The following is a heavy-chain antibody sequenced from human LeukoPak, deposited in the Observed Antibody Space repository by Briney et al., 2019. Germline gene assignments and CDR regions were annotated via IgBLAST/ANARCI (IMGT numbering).Heavy chain of an antibody. CDR3: VGDHDSSGWYVFDY. V-gene: IGHV3-53*01. Sequence: QPGGSLRLSCAASGFTVSSNYMSWVRQAPGKGLEWVSLIYSGGFTYYADSVKGRFTISRDNSKNTLFLQMNSLTAEDTAVYYCVGDHDSSGWYVFDYWGQGTLVTVSS. D-gene: IGHD6-19*01. CDR2: IYSGGFT. CDR1: GFTVSSNY. J-gene: IGHJ4*02.